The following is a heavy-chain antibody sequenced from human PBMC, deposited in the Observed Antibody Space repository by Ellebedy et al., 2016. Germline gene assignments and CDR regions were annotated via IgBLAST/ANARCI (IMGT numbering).Heavy chain of an antibody. CDR1: GFTFNIAW. V-gene: IGHV3-15*01. CDR3: TTVTWGRYCGGGSCHYYYYMDV. CDR2: IKSKIDGGTT. J-gene: IGHJ6*03. D-gene: IGHD2-15*01. Sequence: GESLKISCAASGFTFNIAWMSWVRQAPGKGLEWVGRIKSKIDGGTTDYAAPVKGRFTISRDDSKKALYLQMDSLQIEDTAVYYCTTVTWGRYCGGGSCHYYYYMDVWGKGTTVTVSS.